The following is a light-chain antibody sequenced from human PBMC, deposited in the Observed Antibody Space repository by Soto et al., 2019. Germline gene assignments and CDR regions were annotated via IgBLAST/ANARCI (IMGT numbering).Light chain of an antibody. J-gene: IGKJ5*01. Sequence: EIVLTQSPGTLSLSPEEEATLSCRASQSVDNNYLAWYQQKPGQTPRLIIYGASGRADGIPHRFSGSGFGTDFTLTISKVEPEDFAVYYCQQYGTPRSVTFGQGTRLDI. CDR3: QQYGTPRSVT. V-gene: IGKV3-20*01. CDR1: QSVDNNY. CDR2: GAS.